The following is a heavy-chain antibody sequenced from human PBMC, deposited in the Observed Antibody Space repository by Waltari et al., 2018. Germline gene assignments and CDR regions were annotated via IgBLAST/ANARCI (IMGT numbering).Heavy chain of an antibody. D-gene: IGHD1-26*01. Sequence: QVQLVQSGAEVKKPGASVKVSCKASGYTFTGYYMHWVRQAPGQGLEWMGWINPNRGGTNYAQKFQGRVTMTRDTSSSTAYMELSRLRSDDTAVYYCARGSRKWELLWGQGTLVTVSS. CDR3: ARGSRKWELL. J-gene: IGHJ4*02. V-gene: IGHV1-2*02. CDR1: GYTFTGYY. CDR2: INPNRGGT.